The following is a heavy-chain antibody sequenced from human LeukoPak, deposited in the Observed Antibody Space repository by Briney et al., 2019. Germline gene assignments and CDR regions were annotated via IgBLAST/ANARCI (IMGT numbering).Heavy chain of an antibody. CDR2: IYYSGST. D-gene: IGHD2-2*02. J-gene: IGHJ3*02. CDR1: GGSISSYY. V-gene: IGHV4-59*01. CDR3: ARDRTIVPAAITGDAFDI. Sequence: PSETLSLTCTVSGGSISSYYWSWIRQPPGKGLEWIGYIYYSGSTNYNPSLKSRVTISVDTSKNQFSLKLSSVTAADTAVYYCARDRTIVPAAITGDAFDIWGQGTMVTVSS.